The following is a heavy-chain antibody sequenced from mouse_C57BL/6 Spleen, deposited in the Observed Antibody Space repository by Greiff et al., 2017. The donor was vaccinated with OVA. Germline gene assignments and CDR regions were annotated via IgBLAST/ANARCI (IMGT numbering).Heavy chain of an antibody. D-gene: IGHD1-1*01. CDR1: GYTFTDYY. CDR2: IYPGSGNT. CDR3: AKDYGSSWGYAMDY. Sequence: VKLMESGAELVRPGASVKLSCKASGYTFTDYYINWVKQRPGQGLEWIARIYPGSGNTYYNEKFKGKATLTAEKSSSTAYMQLSSLTTVDSAVYFCAKDYGSSWGYAMDYWGQGTSVTVSS. J-gene: IGHJ4*01. V-gene: IGHV1-76*01.